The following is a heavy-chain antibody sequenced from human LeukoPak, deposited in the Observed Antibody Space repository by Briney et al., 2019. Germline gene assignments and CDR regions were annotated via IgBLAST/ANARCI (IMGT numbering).Heavy chain of an antibody. V-gene: IGHV1-24*01. CDR1: GYTLTELS. CDR3: ATAPSIVGATAALDY. J-gene: IGHJ4*02. D-gene: IGHD1-26*01. CDR2: FDPEDGET. Sequence: GASVKVSCKVSGYTLTELSMHWVRQAPGKGPEWMGGFDPEDGETIYAQKFQGRVTMTEDTSTDTAYMELSSLRSEDTAVYYCATAPSIVGATAALDYWGQGTLVTVSS.